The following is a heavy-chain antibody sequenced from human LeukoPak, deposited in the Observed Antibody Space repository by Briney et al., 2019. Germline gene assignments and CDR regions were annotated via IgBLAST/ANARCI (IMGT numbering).Heavy chain of an antibody. V-gene: IGHV6-1*01. Sequence: SQTLSLTCAISGDSVYSNSAAWNWIRQSPSKGLDWLGRTYYRSKWYNDYAVSVKSRITINPDTSKNQFSLQLNSVTPEDTAVYYCARGVGYNTKGYYYYYMDVWGKGTTVTVSS. J-gene: IGHJ6*03. CDR2: TYYRSKWYN. D-gene: IGHD5-24*01. CDR3: ARGVGYNTKGYYYYYMDV. CDR1: GDSVYSNSAA.